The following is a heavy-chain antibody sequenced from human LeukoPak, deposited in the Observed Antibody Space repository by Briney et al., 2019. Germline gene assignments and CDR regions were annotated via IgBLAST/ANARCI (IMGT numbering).Heavy chain of an antibody. D-gene: IGHD3-22*01. CDR3: ARGAYYYDSSGPYDAFDI. CDR1: GYTFTGYY. V-gene: IGHV1-2*06. Sequence: GASVKVSCKASGYTFTGYYMHWVRQAPGQGLEWMGRINPNSGGTNYAQKFQGRVTMTRDTSISTAYMELGRLRSDDTAVYYCARGAYYYDSSGPYDAFDIWGRGTMVTVSS. J-gene: IGHJ3*02. CDR2: INPNSGGT.